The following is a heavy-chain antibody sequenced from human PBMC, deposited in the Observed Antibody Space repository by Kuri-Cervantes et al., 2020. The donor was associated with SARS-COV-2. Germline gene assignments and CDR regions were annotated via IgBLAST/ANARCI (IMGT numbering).Heavy chain of an antibody. CDR3: ALPYDSSGIYFDY. CDR2: IVVGSGNT. V-gene: IGHV1-58*01. Sequence: SVKVSCKASGFTFTSSAVQWVRQARGQRLEWIGWIVVGSGNTNYAQKFQERVTITRDMSTSTAYMELSSLRSEDTAVYYCALPYDSSGIYFDYWGQGTLVTVSS. CDR1: GFTFTSSA. D-gene: IGHD3-22*01. J-gene: IGHJ4*02.